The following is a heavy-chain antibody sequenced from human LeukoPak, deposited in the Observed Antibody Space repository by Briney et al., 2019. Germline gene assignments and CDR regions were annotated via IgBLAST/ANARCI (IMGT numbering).Heavy chain of an antibody. V-gene: IGHV3-21*01. J-gene: IGHJ6*02. CDR3: ARDLITMVRGVIYYYYGMDV. Sequence: GGSLRLSCAASGFTFSSYSMNWVRQAPGKGLEWVSSISSSSSYIYYADSVKGRFTISRDNAKNSLYLQMNSLRAEDTAVYYCARDLITMVRGVIYYYYGMDVWGQGTTVTVSS. D-gene: IGHD3-10*01. CDR2: ISSSSSYI. CDR1: GFTFSSYS.